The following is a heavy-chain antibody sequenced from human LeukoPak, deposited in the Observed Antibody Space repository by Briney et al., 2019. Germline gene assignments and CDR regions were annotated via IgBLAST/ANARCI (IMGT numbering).Heavy chain of an antibody. D-gene: IGHD3-22*01. CDR2: INHSGST. J-gene: IGHJ4*02. CDR3: ARAPSYYDLTFDY. CDR1: GGSISSYY. V-gene: IGHV4-34*01. Sequence: PSETLSLTCTVSGGSISSYYWSWIRQPPGKGLEWIGEINHSGSTNYNPSLKSRVTISVDTSKNQFSLKLSSVTAADTAVYYCARAPSYYDLTFDYWGQGTLVTVSS.